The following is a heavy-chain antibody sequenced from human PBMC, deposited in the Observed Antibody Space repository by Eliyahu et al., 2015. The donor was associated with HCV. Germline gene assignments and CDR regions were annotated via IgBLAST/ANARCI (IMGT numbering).Heavy chain of an antibody. Sequence: EVPLLESGGALVHPGGSLRLSCAASGFTFDYYGMNWVRQIPGKGLEWVXTINYGGFNKHYADSVEGRFTISRDNSNHILYLEMNNLRAEDTATYFCTKGTGFFDSWGQGTLVTVSS. CDR1: GFTFDYYG. CDR2: INYGGFNK. CDR3: TKGTGFFDS. V-gene: IGHV3-23*01. J-gene: IGHJ4*02.